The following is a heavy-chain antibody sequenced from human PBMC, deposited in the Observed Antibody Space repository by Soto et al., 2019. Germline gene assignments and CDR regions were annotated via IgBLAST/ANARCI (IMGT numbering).Heavy chain of an antibody. CDR2: ISSSSSYI. D-gene: IGHD6-6*01. CDR1: GFTFSSYN. J-gene: IGHJ5*02. Sequence: EVQLVESGGGLVKPGGSLRLSCAASGFTFSSYNMNWVRQAPGKGLEWVSSISSSSSYIYYADSVKGRFTISRDNAKNSLYLQMNSLRAEDTAVYYCARDRGVAARPSGWFDPWGQGTLVTVSS. V-gene: IGHV3-21*01. CDR3: ARDRGVAARPSGWFDP.